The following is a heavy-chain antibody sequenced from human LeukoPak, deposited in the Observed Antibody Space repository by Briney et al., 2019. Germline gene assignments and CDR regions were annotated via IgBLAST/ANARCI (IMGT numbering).Heavy chain of an antibody. CDR1: GFTFSDYY. D-gene: IGHD3-10*02. Sequence: GGSLRLSCAASGFTFSDYYMSWIRQAPGKGLEWVSYISSSGSTIYYADSVKGRFTISRDNSKNTLYLQMNGLRAEDTAVYYCAELGITMIGGVWGKGTTVTISS. CDR3: AELGITMIGGV. V-gene: IGHV3-11*04. J-gene: IGHJ6*04. CDR2: ISSSGSTI.